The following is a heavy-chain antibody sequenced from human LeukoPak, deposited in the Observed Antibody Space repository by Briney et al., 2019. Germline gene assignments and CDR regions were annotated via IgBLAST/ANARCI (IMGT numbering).Heavy chain of an antibody. CDR3: ARLRPPYYYYDSSGYIDY. J-gene: IGHJ4*02. D-gene: IGHD3-22*01. CDR1: GGSISSYY. CDR2: IYYSGST. Sequence: VNPSETLSLTCTVSGGSISSYYWSWIRQPPGKGLEWIGYIYYSGSTNYNPSLKSRVTISVDTSKNQFSLKLSSVTAADTAVYYCARLRPPYYYYDSSGYIDYWGQGTLVTVSS. V-gene: IGHV4-59*01.